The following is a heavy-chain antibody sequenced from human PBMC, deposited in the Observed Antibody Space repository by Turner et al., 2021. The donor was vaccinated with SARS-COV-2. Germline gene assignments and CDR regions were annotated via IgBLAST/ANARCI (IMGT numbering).Heavy chain of an antibody. D-gene: IGHD3-10*01. Sequence: EVQLLESGGGLVQPGGSLRLSCAASGLTVSSNYMRWVRQAPGKGLEWVTVFSSGGSTYYADSVKVRITISRDKSKNTLYIQMNSLRAEDTAVYYCAGEVAGSSNTGVHFDSWGQGTPVTVSS. CDR1: GLTVSSNY. J-gene: IGHJ4*02. V-gene: IGHV3-66*01. CDR3: AGEVAGSSNTGVHFDS. CDR2: FSSGGST.